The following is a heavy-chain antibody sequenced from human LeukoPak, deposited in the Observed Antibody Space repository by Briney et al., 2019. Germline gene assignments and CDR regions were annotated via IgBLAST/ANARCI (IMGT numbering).Heavy chain of an antibody. D-gene: IGHD3-3*01. CDR1: GFTFSSYA. J-gene: IGHJ4*02. CDR2: ISGSGGST. CDR3: AKGTHYYDFWSGYYFDY. Sequence: GGSLRLSCAASGFTFSSYAMSWVRQAPGKGLEWVSAISGSGGSTYYADSVKGRFTMSRDNSKNTLYLQMNSLRAEDTAVYYCAKGTHYYDFWSGYYFDYWGQGTLVTVSS. V-gene: IGHV3-23*01.